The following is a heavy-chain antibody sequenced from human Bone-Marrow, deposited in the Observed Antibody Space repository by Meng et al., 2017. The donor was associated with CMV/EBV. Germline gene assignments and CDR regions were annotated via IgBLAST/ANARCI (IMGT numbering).Heavy chain of an antibody. D-gene: IGHD1-14*01. CDR3: ASLTGPHNTAN. J-gene: IGHJ4*02. CDR1: GFTFSSYS. CDR2: ISSSSSYI. Sequence: CAASGFTFSSYSMNWVRQAPGKWLDWFSSISSSSSYIYYADSVKGRFTISRDNAKNSLYLQMNSLRAEDTAVYYCASLTGPHNTANWGQGTLVTVSS. V-gene: IGHV3-21*01.